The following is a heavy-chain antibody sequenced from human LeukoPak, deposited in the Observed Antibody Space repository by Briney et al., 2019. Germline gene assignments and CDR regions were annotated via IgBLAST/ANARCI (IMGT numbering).Heavy chain of an antibody. CDR2: ISSSGSTI. J-gene: IGHJ4*02. CDR1: GFTFSSYG. V-gene: IGHV3-11*01. D-gene: IGHD6-19*01. CDR3: ARDYRLAVAGGYYFDY. Sequence: GGSLRLSCAASGFTFSSYGMSWIRQAPGKGLEWVSYISSSGSTIYYADSVKGRFTISRDNAKNSLYLQMNSLRAEDTAVYYCARDYRLAVAGGYYFDYWGQGTLVTVSS.